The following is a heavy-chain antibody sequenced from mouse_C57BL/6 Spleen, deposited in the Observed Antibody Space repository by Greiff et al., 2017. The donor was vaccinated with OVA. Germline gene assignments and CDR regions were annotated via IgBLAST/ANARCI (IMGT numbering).Heavy chain of an antibody. Sequence: DVKLVESGGDLVKPGGSLKLSCAASGFTFSSYGMSWVRQTPDKRLEWVATISSGGSYTYYPDSVKGRFTISRDNAKNNLYLQMSSLKSEDTAMYYCARQDYGNYAWFAYWGQGTLVTVSA. V-gene: IGHV5-6*02. D-gene: IGHD2-1*01. CDR3: ARQDYGNYAWFAY. CDR1: GFTFSSYG. J-gene: IGHJ3*01. CDR2: ISSGGSYT.